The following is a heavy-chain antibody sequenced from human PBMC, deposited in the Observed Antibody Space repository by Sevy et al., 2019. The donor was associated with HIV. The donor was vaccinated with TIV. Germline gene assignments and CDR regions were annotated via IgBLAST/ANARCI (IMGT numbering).Heavy chain of an antibody. Sequence: GESLKISCKGSGYSFSDYWIVWVRQMPGKGLEWMGIIYPGDSDSRYSPSFQGQVTISADKSISTAYLQWSSLRASDTAMYYCAGRARGTLPSYYYYGMDVWGQGTMVTVSS. CDR3: AGRARGTLPSYYYYGMDV. V-gene: IGHV5-51*01. D-gene: IGHD1-26*01. CDR2: IYPGDSDS. J-gene: IGHJ6*02. CDR1: GYSFSDYW.